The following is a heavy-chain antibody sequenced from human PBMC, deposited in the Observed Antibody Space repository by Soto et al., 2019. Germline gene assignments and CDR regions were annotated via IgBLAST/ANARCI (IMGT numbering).Heavy chain of an antibody. CDR2: ISDSGST. V-gene: IGHV4-59*08. D-gene: IGHD2-15*01. CDR3: ARRIKYYYAMDV. Sequence: SETLSLTCTVSGGSISSYYWSWIRQPPGKGLEWIGYISDSGSTNYNPSLKSRVTISVDTSNNQFSLKLSSVTAADTAVYYCARRIKYYYAMDVWGQGTTVTAP. J-gene: IGHJ6*02. CDR1: GGSISSYY.